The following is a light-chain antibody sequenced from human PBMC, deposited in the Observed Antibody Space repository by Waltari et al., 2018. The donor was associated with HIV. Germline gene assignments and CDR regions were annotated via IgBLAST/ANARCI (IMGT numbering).Light chain of an antibody. J-gene: IGKJ1*01. CDR1: QSISSW. Sequence: DIQMTKSPYTLSASVGDRVTITCRASQSISSWLAWYQQKPGKAPKLLIYKASSLESGVPSRFSGSGSGTEFTLTISSLQPDDFATYYCQQYNSYSRTFGQGTKVEIK. V-gene: IGKV1-5*03. CDR2: KAS. CDR3: QQYNSYSRT.